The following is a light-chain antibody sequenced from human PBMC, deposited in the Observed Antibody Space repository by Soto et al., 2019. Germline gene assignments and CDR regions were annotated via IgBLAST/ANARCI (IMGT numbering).Light chain of an antibody. CDR3: QTWVTGIVV. J-gene: IGLJ2*01. CDR1: SGHSSYA. V-gene: IGLV4-69*01. Sequence: QSVLTQSPFASASLGASVKLTCTLSSGHSSYAIAWHQQQPEKGPRYLMNLNIDGSHSKGDGIPDRFSGSSSGAERYLTISSLQSEDEADYYCQTWVTGIVVFGGGTKLTVL. CDR2: LNIDGSH.